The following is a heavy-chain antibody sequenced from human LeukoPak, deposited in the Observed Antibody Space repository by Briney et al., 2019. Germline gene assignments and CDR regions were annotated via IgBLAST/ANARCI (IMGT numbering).Heavy chain of an antibody. V-gene: IGHV1-18*01. J-gene: IGHJ4*02. Sequence: GASVKVSCKASGYTFTSYGISWVRQAPGQGLEWMGWISAYNGNTNYAQKLQGSVTMTTDTSTSTAYMELRSLRSDDTAVYYCARDLSSSGWTSPFDYWGQGTLVTVSS. CDR2: ISAYNGNT. CDR1: GYTFTSYG. CDR3: ARDLSSSGWTSPFDY. D-gene: IGHD6-19*01.